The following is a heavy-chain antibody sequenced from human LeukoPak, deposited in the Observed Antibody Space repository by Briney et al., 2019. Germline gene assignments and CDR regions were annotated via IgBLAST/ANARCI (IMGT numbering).Heavy chain of an antibody. CDR1: GFTFSSYA. D-gene: IGHD4-17*01. CDR2: ISGSGGST. V-gene: IGHV3-23*01. Sequence: GGSLRLSCAASGFTFSSYAMSWVRQAPGKGLEWVSAISGSGGSTYYADSVKGRFTISRDNSKNTLYLQMNSLRAEDTAVYYCASTPYGDYYFDYWGQGTLVTVSS. J-gene: IGHJ4*02. CDR3: ASTPYGDYYFDY.